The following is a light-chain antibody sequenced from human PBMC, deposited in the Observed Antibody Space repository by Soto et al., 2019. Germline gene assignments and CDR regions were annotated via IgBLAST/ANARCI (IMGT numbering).Light chain of an antibody. V-gene: IGKV1-39*01. CDR3: QQSYTAPSIT. CDR1: QSISSS. J-gene: IGKJ5*01. Sequence: DIQMTQSPSSLSASVGDKVTITCRASQSISSSLNWYQQKSGKAPNLLIYGVSRLQGGVPSRFSGSGSGTDFTLSISSLQPEDFATYYCQQSYTAPSITFGQGRRLEI. CDR2: GVS.